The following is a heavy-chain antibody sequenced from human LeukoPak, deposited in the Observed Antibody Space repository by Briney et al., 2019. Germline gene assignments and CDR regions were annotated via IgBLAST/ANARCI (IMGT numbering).Heavy chain of an antibody. V-gene: IGHV1-18*04. Sequence: ASVKVSCKASGYTFVTYGISWVRQAPGQGLEWMGRISSYNGNTEYAQKFQGRVTMTTDTSTSTAYMQVRSLRSDDTAVYYCARARMDIVVVPAAIGFDYWGQGTLVTVSS. CDR3: ARARMDIVVVPAAIGFDY. CDR1: GYTFVTYG. D-gene: IGHD2-2*02. J-gene: IGHJ4*02. CDR2: ISSYNGNT.